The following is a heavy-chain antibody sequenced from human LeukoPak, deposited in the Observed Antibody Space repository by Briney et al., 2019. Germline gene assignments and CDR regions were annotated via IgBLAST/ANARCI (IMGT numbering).Heavy chain of an antibody. D-gene: IGHD3-9*01. CDR3: AKSRRYFDWLLGDYFDY. CDR2: ISGSGGST. Sequence: QTGGSLRLSCAASGFTFSSYAMSWVRQAPGKGLDWVSAISGSGGSTYYADSVKGRFTISRDNSKNTLYLQMNSLRAEDTAVYYCAKSRRYFDWLLGDYFDYWGQGTLVTVSS. V-gene: IGHV3-23*01. J-gene: IGHJ4*02. CDR1: GFTFSSYA.